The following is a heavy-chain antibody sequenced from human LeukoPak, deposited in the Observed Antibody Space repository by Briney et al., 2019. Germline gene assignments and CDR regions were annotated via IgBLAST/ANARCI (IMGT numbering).Heavy chain of an antibody. J-gene: IGHJ6*04. CDR3: AELGITMIGGV. V-gene: IGHV3-15*01. CDR2: IKSKTDGGTT. D-gene: IGHD3-10*02. CDR1: GFTFSDHY. Sequence: GGSLRLSCAASGFTFSDHYMDWVRQAPGKGLEWVGRIKSKTDGGTTDYAAPVKARFTISRDDSKNTLYLQMNSLRAEDTAVYYCAELGITMIGGVWGKGTTVTISS.